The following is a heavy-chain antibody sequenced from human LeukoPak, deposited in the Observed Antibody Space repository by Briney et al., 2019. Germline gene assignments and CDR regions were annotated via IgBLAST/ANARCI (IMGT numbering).Heavy chain of an antibody. CDR1: GGTFSSYA. CDR2: IIPIFGTA. D-gene: IGHD2-2*01. J-gene: IGHJ4*02. V-gene: IGHV1-69*13. CDR3: AREEDCSSSSCRPSDY. Sequence: SVKVSCXASGGTFSSYAISWVRQAPGQGLEWMGGIIPIFGTANYAQKFRGRVTITADESTSTAYMELSSLRSEDTAVYYCAREEDCSSSSCRPSDYWGQGTLVTVSS.